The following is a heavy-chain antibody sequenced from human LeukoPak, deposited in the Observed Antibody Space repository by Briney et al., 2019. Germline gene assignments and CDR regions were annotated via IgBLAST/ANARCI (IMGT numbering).Heavy chain of an antibody. CDR1: GFTVSSNC. V-gene: IGHV3-66*01. Sequence: PGGSLRLSCAASGFTVSSNCMSWVRQAPGRGLEWVSVIYSGGTTYYADSVKGRFTISRDNSNNTLFLQMNSLTAEDTAVYYCARDRASTFSGTYWGQGTLVTVSS. CDR3: ARDRASTFSGTY. J-gene: IGHJ4*02. CDR2: IYSGGTT.